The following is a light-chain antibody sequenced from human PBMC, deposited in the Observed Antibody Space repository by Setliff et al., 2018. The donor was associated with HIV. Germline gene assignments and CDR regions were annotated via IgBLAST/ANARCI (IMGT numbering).Light chain of an antibody. CDR3: AAWDDTVNGYV. J-gene: IGLJ1*01. CDR2: SNI. CDR1: RSNIGRNS. Sequence: QSVLTQPPSASGTPGQRVTISCSGSRSNIGRNSVTWYQQFQGAAPKLLIYSNIQQPSGVPDRFSGSKSGSSASLAISGLQSEDEADYYCAAWDDTVNGYVFGTGTKVTVL. V-gene: IGLV1-44*01.